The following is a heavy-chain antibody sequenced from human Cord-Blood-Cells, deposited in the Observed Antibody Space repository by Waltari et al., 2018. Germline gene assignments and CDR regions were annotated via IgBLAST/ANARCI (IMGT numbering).Heavy chain of an antibody. Sequence: QVTLKESGPVLVKPTATLTLTCPVSGFSLSNARLGVSWIRQPPGKALEWLAHIFSNGEKSYSTSLKSRLTISKDTSKSQVVLTMTNMDPVDTATYYCARIRAGDVRYWYFDRWGRGTLVTVSS. D-gene: IGHD7-27*01. CDR3: ARIRAGDVRYWYFDR. CDR1: GFSLSNARLG. V-gene: IGHV2-26*01. J-gene: IGHJ2*01. CDR2: IFSNGEK.